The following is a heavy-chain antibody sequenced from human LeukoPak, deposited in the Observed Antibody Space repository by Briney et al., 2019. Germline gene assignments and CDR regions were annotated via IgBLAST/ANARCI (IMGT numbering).Heavy chain of an antibody. V-gene: IGHV4-4*07. CDR3: ARGAAKKAFDI. CDR2: IYTSGST. D-gene: IGHD2-15*01. CDR1: GGSISSYY. J-gene: IGHJ3*02. Sequence: KPSETLSLTCTVSGGSISSYYWSWIRQPAGKGLEWIGRIYTSGSTNYNPSLKSRVTISVDKSKDQFSLKLSSVTAADTAVYYCARGAAKKAFDIWGQGTMVTVSS.